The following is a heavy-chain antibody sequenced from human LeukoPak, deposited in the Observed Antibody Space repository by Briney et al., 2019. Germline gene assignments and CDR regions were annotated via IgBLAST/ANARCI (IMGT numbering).Heavy chain of an antibody. Sequence: PGGSLRLSCAASGFTFDDYAMHWVRQAPGKGLEWVSGISWNSGSIGYADSVKGRFTISRDNAKNSLYLQMNSLRAEDTALYYCAKGFYGSGSREYFQHWGQGTLVTVSS. J-gene: IGHJ1*01. V-gene: IGHV3-9*01. D-gene: IGHD3-10*01. CDR3: AKGFYGSGSREYFQH. CDR1: GFTFDDYA. CDR2: ISWNSGSI.